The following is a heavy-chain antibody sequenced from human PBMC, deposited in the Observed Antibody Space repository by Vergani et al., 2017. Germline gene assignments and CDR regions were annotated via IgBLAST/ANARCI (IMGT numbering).Heavy chain of an antibody. D-gene: IGHD3-16*01. CDR1: GGSISSYY. J-gene: IGHJ4*02. CDR3: ARFDGVFDY. V-gene: IGHV4-59*08. Sequence: QVQLQESGPGLVKPSETLSLTCTVSGGSISSYYWSWIRQPPGKGLEWIGYIYYSGSTNYNPSLKSRVTIAVDTSKNQFSLRLSYVTAADTAVYYCARFDGVFDYWGQGTLVTVSS. CDR2: IYYSGST.